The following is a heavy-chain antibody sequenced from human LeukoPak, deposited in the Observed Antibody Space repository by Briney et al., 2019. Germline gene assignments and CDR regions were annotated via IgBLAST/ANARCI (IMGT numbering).Heavy chain of an antibody. CDR3: ARSLNWNDSPHLDY. CDR2: INPNSGGT. Sequence: GASVNVSCKASGYTFTGYYMHWVRQAPGQGLEWMGRINPNSGGTNYAQKFQGRVTMTRDTSISTAYMELSRLRSDDTAVYYCARSLNWNDSPHLDYWGQGTLVTVSS. J-gene: IGHJ4*02. CDR1: GYTFTGYY. V-gene: IGHV1-2*06. D-gene: IGHD1-20*01.